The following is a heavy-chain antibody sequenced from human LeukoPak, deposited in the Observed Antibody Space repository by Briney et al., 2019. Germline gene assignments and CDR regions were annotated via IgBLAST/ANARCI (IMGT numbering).Heavy chain of an antibody. D-gene: IGHD3/OR15-3a*01. CDR1: GFTFSDYW. Sequence: GGSLRLSCAASGFTFSDYWMSWVRQAPGKGLEWVANIKGDGSEKYYVDSVKDRFTISRDNAKNSLFLQMDSLRAEDTAVYYCAKDWTGTKPFDLWGRGTLVTVSS. J-gene: IGHJ2*01. V-gene: IGHV3-7*03. CDR2: IKGDGSEK. CDR3: AKDWTGTKPFDL.